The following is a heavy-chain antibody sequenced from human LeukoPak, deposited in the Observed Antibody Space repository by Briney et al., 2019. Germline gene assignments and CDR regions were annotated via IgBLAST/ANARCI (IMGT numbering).Heavy chain of an antibody. D-gene: IGHD5-12*01. CDR1: GGSIRRYY. CDR2: IYYSGST. J-gene: IGHJ6*02. V-gene: IGHV4-59*08. Sequence: SETLSLTCTVSGGSIRRYYWSWIRQPPGKGLEWIGYIYYSGSTNYNPSLKSRVTISVDTSKNQFSLKLSSVTAADTAVYYCARLPSGYDPYNYYGMDVWGQGTTVTVSS. CDR3: ARLPSGYDPYNYYGMDV.